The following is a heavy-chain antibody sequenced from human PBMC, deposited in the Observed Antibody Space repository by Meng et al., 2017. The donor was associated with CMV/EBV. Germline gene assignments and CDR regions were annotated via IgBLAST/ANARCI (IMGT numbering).Heavy chain of an antibody. CDR2: IYYSGST. Sequence: SETLSLTCTVSGGSISSYYWSWIRQPPGKGLEWIGYIYYSGSTNYNPSLKSRVTISVDTSKNQFSLKLSSVTAADTAVYYCARDMEGRYSSSFSPFWLELSGTDVWGQGTTVTVSS. J-gene: IGHJ6*02. CDR1: GGSISSYY. D-gene: IGHD6-6*01. V-gene: IGHV4-59*01. CDR3: ARDMEGRYSSSFSPFWLELSGTDV.